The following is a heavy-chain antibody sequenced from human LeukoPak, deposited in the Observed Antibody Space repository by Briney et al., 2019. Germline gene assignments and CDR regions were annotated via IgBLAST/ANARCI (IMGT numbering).Heavy chain of an antibody. J-gene: IGHJ4*02. CDR2: ISGGGGST. Sequence: GGSLRLSCAASGFTFSSYAMSWVRQAPGKGLEWVSPISGGGGSTYSADSVKCRFTVSRDNTKNTLYLQMNSLRAEDTAVYYCAKDRPSYSGYDYEGYWGQGTLVTVSS. V-gene: IGHV3-23*01. CDR1: GFTFSSYA. CDR3: AKDRPSYSGYDYEGY. D-gene: IGHD5-12*01.